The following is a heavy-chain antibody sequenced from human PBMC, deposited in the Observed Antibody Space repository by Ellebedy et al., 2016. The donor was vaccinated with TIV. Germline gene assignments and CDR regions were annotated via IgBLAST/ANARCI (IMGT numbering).Heavy chain of an antibody. CDR1: GFTFNDAR. CDR3: RWLRLVSGKYLDY. Sequence: GESLKISCAASGFTFNDARLSWVRQAPGKGPEWVGRIIGQIDGATADYAAPVRDRFTISRDDSQNTLYTHMNRLSVEDTAVYYCRWLRLVSGKYLDYWGQGTLVTVSS. V-gene: IGHV3-15*01. J-gene: IGHJ4*02. CDR2: IIGQIDGATA. D-gene: IGHD5-12*01.